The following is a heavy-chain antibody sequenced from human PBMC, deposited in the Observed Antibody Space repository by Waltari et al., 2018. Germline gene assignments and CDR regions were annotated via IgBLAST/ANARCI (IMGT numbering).Heavy chain of an antibody. CDR2: IYYSGST. Sequence: QLQLQESGPGLVKPSETLSLTCTVSGGSISSSSYYWGWIRQPPGKGLEWIGSIYYSGSTYYNPSLKSRVTISVDTSKNQFSLKLSSVTAADTAVYYCARERYFDGRDIGYWGQGTLVTVSS. V-gene: IGHV4-39*07. CDR3: ARERYFDGRDIGY. CDR1: GGSISSSSYY. D-gene: IGHD3-9*01. J-gene: IGHJ4*02.